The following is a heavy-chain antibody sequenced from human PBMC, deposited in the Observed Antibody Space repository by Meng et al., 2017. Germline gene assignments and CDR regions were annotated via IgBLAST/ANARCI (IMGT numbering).Heavy chain of an antibody. V-gene: IGHV1-8*01. CDR2: LNPNSGNT. Sequence: QVQLVEAEVEVKASGGSVKVNCKGSGYIFYTNDINWVRQATGQGLEWMRRLNPNSGNTGYTQKFQGRVTMNRNTTISNVYMEMRRLRYEDTDVYSCARGPHRWGGFDYWGQGTLVTVSS. J-gene: IGHJ4*02. D-gene: IGHD1-26*01. CDR3: ARGPHRWGGFDY. CDR1: GYIFYTND.